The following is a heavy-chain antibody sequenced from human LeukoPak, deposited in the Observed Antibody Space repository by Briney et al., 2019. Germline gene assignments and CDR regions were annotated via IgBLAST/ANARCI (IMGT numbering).Heavy chain of an antibody. CDR1: GYTFSNFG. V-gene: IGHV1-18*01. J-gene: IGHJ4*02. CDR2: ISGNNDNP. Sequence: ASVKVSCKASGYTFSNFGISWVRQAPGQGLEWMGWISGNNDNPNYGQNFQGRFTVTSDSSTSTAYMELRNLRSDDTAVYYCARDGTSPDDYWGQGTLVTVSS. CDR3: ARDGTSPDDY. D-gene: IGHD1-14*01.